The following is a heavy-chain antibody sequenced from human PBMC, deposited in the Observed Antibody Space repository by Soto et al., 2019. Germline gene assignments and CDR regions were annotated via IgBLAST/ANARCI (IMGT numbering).Heavy chain of an antibody. CDR1: GFTFSSYA. CDR2: ISGSGGST. CDR3: AKDANVDTAYGWGNAALYYFDY. Sequence: EVQLLESGGGLVQPGGSLRLSCAASGFTFSSYAMSWVRQAPGKGLEWVSAISGSGGSTYYADSVKGRFTISRDNSKNTLYLQMNSLRAEDTAVYYCAKDANVDTAYGWGNAALYYFDYWGQGTLVTVSS. J-gene: IGHJ4*02. V-gene: IGHV3-23*01. D-gene: IGHD5-18*01.